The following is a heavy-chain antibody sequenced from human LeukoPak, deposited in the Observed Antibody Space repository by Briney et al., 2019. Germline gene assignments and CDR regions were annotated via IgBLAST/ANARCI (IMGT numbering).Heavy chain of an antibody. CDR2: ISYDGSNK. D-gene: IGHD2-2*01. V-gene: IGHV3-30-3*01. J-gene: IGHJ3*02. Sequence: PGRSLRLSCAASGFTFSSFAMHWVRQAPGKGLEWVAVISYDGSNKYYADSVKGRFTISRDNSENTLYLQMNRLRAEDTAVFYCAKDMCSSTSCSRRAFDICGQGTMVTVSS. CDR3: AKDMCSSTSCSRRAFDI. CDR1: GFTFSSFA.